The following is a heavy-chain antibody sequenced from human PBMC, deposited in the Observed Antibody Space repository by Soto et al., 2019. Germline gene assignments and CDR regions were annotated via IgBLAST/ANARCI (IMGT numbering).Heavy chain of an antibody. CDR2: ISTYSYNT. D-gene: IGHD3-10*02. J-gene: IGHJ3*02. Sequence: QVQLVQSGAEVRKPGASVKVSCKASGYSFRNYGISWVRQAPGQGLEWMGWISTYSYNTHYAQNVQGRVTMTTDTSTTTAYMELRSLISDDTAVSHYSRGFAFTVVTPDTSHIWGQGTMVTVSS. CDR3: SRGFAFTVVTPDTSHI. CDR1: GYSFRNYG. V-gene: IGHV1-18*01.